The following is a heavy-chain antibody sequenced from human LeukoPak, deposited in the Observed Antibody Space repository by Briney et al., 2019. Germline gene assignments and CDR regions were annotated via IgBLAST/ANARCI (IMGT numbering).Heavy chain of an antibody. V-gene: IGHV3-23*01. D-gene: IGHD5-18*01. J-gene: IGHJ4*02. Sequence: ETLSLTCTVSAYSISSGYYWGWIRQPPGKGLEWVSGISASGGSTYYADSVKGRFTISRDNFKNTLYLQMNSLRAEDTAVYYCAKDPHLGYTDYWGQGTLVIVSS. CDR3: AKDPHLGYTDY. CDR1: AYSISSGYY. CDR2: ISASGGST.